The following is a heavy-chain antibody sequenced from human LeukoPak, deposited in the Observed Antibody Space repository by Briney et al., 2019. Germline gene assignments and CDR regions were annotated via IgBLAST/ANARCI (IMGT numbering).Heavy chain of an antibody. J-gene: IGHJ3*02. CDR1: GYTFTSYG. CDR2: ISAYNGNT. V-gene: IGHV1-18*01. CDR3: ARVTESPWSAYDILTGYYDRNDAFDI. Sequence: ASVKVSCKASGYTFTSYGISWVRQAPGQGLEWMGWISAYNGNTNYAQKLQGRVTMTTDTSTSTAYMELRSLRSDDTAVYYCARVTESPWSAYDILTGYYDRNDAFDIWGQGTMVTVSS. D-gene: IGHD3-9*01.